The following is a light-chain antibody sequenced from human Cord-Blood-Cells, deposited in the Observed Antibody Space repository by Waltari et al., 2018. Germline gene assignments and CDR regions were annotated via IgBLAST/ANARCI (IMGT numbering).Light chain of an antibody. CDR3: CSYAGSYVYV. Sequence: QSALTQPRPVSGSPGQSVTISCTGTSSDVGGYNYVPWYQQHPGKAPKLMIYDVSKRPSGVPDRFSGSKSGNTASLTISGLQAEDEADYYCCSYAGSYVYVFGTGTKVTVL. J-gene: IGLJ1*01. V-gene: IGLV2-11*01. CDR1: SSDVGGYNY. CDR2: DVS.